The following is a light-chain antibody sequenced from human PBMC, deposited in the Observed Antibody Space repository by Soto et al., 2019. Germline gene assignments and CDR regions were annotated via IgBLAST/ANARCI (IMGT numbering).Light chain of an antibody. CDR2: DVT. V-gene: IGLV2-11*01. J-gene: IGLJ1*01. Sequence: QSALTQPRSVSGSPGQSVTISCTGASSDVGGFNFVSWHQQHPGNAPKLMIYDVTKRPSGVPDRFSGSKSGNTASLTISGLQAEDEADYYCCSYAGSYTYVFGTGTKVTV. CDR3: CSYAGSYTYV. CDR1: SSDVGGFNF.